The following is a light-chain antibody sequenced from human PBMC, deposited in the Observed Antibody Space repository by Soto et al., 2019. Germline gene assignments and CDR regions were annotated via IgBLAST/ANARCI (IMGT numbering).Light chain of an antibody. Sequence: QSVLTEPRSGSGSPGQSVTISCTGTSSPVGGYHYVSWYQQFPGKAPKLMIYAVSQRPSGVPDRFSGSESGNTASLTISGLQADDEADYYCCSYAGRYTYVFGSGTKVTVL. CDR2: AVS. CDR1: SSPVGGYHY. J-gene: IGLJ1*01. CDR3: CSYAGRYTYV. V-gene: IGLV2-11*01.